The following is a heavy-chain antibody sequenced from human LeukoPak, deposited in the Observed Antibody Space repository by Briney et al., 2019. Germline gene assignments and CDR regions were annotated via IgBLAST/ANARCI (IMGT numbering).Heavy chain of an antibody. CDR3: ARGVYIAAAQYGY. V-gene: IGHV4-59*11. CDR2: IYYSGTT. CDR1: GDSISSHY. D-gene: IGHD6-13*01. Sequence: SETLSLTCTVYGDSISSHYCGWSRQPPGKGLGWIGYIYYSGTTNYNPSLKSRVTISVDTSKNQFSLKLSSVTAADTAVYYCARGVYIAAAQYGYWGQGTLVTVSS. J-gene: IGHJ4*02.